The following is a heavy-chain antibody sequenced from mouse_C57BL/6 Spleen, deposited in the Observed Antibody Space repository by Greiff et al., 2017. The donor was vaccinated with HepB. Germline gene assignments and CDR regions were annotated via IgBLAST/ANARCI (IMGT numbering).Heavy chain of an antibody. Sequence: EVQGVESGEGLVKPGGSLKLSCAASGFTFSSYAMSWVRQTPEKRLEWVAYISSGGDYIYYADTVKGRFTISRDNARNTLYLQMSSLKSEDTAMYYCTRTANWDERSWFAYWGQGTLVTVSA. J-gene: IGHJ3*01. CDR2: ISSGGDYI. V-gene: IGHV5-9-1*02. CDR3: TRTANWDERSWFAY. D-gene: IGHD4-1*01. CDR1: GFTFSSYA.